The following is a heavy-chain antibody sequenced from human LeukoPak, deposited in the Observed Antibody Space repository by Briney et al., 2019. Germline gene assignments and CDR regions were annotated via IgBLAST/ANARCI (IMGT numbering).Heavy chain of an antibody. J-gene: IGHJ4*02. Sequence: GASVKVSCKASGGTFSSYAISWVRQAPGQGLEWMGGIIPIFGTADYAQKFQGRVTITADESTSTAYMELSSLRSEDTAVYYCARARIPFGVVIPLDYWGQGTLVTVSS. CDR3: ARARIPFGVVIPLDY. V-gene: IGHV1-69*13. CDR2: IIPIFGTA. CDR1: GGTFSSYA. D-gene: IGHD3-3*01.